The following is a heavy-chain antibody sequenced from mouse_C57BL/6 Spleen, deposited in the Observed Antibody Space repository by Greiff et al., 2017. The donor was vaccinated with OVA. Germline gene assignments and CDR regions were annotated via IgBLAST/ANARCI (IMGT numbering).Heavy chain of an antibody. CDR3: ARHGDYYGSSYGWYFDV. V-gene: IGHV5-9*01. CDR1: GFTFSSYT. CDR2: ISGGGGNT. D-gene: IGHD1-1*01. J-gene: IGHJ1*03. Sequence: EVKVVESGGGLVKPGGSLKLSCAASGFTFSSYTMSWVRQTPEKRLEWVATISGGGGNTYYPDSVKGRFTISRDNAKNTLYLQMSSLRSEDTALYYCARHGDYYGSSYGWYFDVWGTGTTVTVSS.